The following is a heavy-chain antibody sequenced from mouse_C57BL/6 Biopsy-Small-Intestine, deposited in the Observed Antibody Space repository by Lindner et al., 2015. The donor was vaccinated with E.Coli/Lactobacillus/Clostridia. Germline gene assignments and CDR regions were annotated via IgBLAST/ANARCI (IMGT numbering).Heavy chain of an antibody. CDR3: ARGSTMITTGAMDY. V-gene: IGHV5-6*01. D-gene: IGHD2-4*01. CDR1: GFTFSSYG. CDR2: ISSGGSYT. Sequence: VQLQESGGDLVKPGGSLKLSCAASGFTFSSYGMSWVRQTPDKRLEWVATISSGGSYTYYPDSVKGRFTISRDNAKNTLYLQMSSLKSEDTAMYYCARGSTMITTGAMDYWGQGTSVTVSS. J-gene: IGHJ4*01.